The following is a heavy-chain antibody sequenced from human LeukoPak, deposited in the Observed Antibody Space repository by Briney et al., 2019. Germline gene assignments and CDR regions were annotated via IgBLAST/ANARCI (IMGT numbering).Heavy chain of an antibody. V-gene: IGHV3-23*01. J-gene: IGHJ4*02. CDR1: GFTSSSYV. CDR3: ARNYYSDY. CDR2: ISGSGADT. Sequence: GGSLRLSCEGSGFTSSSYVMSWVRQAPGKRLEWVSRISGSGADTYYVDSVKGRFTISRDNSKNTLYLQMNSLRGDDTAVYYCARNYYSDYWGQGTLVTVSS. D-gene: IGHD1-26*01.